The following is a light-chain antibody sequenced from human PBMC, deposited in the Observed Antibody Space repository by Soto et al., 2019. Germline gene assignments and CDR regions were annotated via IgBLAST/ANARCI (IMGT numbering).Light chain of an antibody. J-gene: IGLJ2*01. CDR3: SSYASSSTLRV. Sequence: QSVLTQPASVSGSPGQSITISCTGTSSDVGGYNYVSWYQQHPGKAPKLMIYDVSNRPSGVSNRFSGSKSGNTASLTISGLQAEDEADYYCSSYASSSTLRVFGGGTKVTGL. V-gene: IGLV2-14*01. CDR1: SSDVGGYNY. CDR2: DVS.